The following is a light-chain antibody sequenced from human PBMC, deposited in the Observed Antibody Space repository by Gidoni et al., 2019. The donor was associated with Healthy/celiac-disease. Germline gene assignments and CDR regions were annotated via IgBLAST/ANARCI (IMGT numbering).Light chain of an antibody. V-gene: IGLV2-23*01. Sequence: QAALTQPASLLGTPGQSITISCTGTRSDVGSYTLVSWYQQHPGKAPKLMIYEGSKRPSGVSNRCSGSKSGNTASLTISGLQAEDEADYYCCSYASSSTVVFGGGTKLTVL. CDR3: CSYASSSTVV. CDR2: EGS. J-gene: IGLJ2*01. CDR1: RSDVGSYTL.